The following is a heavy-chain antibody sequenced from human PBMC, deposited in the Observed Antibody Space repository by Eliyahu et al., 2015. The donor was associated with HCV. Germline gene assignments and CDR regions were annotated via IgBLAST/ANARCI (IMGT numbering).Heavy chain of an antibody. D-gene: IGHD3-10*01. CDR1: GGSXSSYY. V-gene: IGHV4-59*01. CDR3: ARVLLLWFGDKDLYYFDY. CDR2: IYYSGST. Sequence: QVQLQESGPGLVKPSETLSLTCTVSGGSXSSYYWSWIRQPPGKGLEWIGYIYYSGSTNYNPSLKSRVTISVDTSKNQFSLKLSSVTAADTAVYYCARVLLLWFGDKDLYYFDYWGQGTLVTVSS. J-gene: IGHJ4*02.